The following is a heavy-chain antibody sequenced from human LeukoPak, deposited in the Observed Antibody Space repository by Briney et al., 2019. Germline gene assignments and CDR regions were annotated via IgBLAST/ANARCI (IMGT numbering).Heavy chain of an antibody. V-gene: IGHV3-30*02. CDR1: GFTFSSYG. CDR3: ARREEYAFDI. CDR2: IRYDGSNK. D-gene: IGHD1-26*01. J-gene: IGHJ3*02. Sequence: GGSLRLSCAASGFTFSSYGMHWVRQAPGKGLEWVAFIRYDGSNKYYADSVKGRFTISRDNSKNTLYLQMNSLGAEDTAVYYCARREEYAFDIWGQGTMVTVSS.